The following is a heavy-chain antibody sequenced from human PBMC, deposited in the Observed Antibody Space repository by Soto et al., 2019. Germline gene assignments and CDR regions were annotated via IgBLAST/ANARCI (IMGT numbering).Heavy chain of an antibody. V-gene: IGHV3-21*01. Sequence: PWGSLRLSCTGSGFTFSSYSMNWVRQAPGKWLEWVSSISSSSSYIYYADSVKGRFTISRDNAKNSLYLQMNSLRAEDTAVYYCARDPTSRGSYYYYGMDVWGQGTTVTVSS. CDR2: ISSSSSYI. CDR1: GFTFSSYS. J-gene: IGHJ6*02. CDR3: ARDPTSRGSYYYYGMDV.